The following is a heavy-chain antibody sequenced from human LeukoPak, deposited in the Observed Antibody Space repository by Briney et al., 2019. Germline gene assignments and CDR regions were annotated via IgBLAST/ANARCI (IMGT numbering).Heavy chain of an antibody. D-gene: IGHD1-1*01. CDR2: INHSGST. CDR1: GGSISSYY. Sequence: KSSETLSLTCTVSGGSISSYYWSWIRQPPGKGLEWIGEINHSGSTNYNPSLKSRVTISVDTSKNQFSLKLSSVTAADTAVYYCARRERFGRRLDYWGQGTLVTVSS. CDR3: ARRERFGRRLDY. V-gene: IGHV4-34*01. J-gene: IGHJ4*02.